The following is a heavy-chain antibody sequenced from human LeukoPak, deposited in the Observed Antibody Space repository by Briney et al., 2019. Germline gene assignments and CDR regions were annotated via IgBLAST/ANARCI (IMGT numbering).Heavy chain of an antibody. V-gene: IGHV3-23*01. CDR3: ARVSGNIQIWPQPFGDGMDV. Sequence: GSLRLSCAASRFTFSSYVMGWVRQAPGKGLECVSAISGSGRSTYYADSVKGRFTISREDSKNTLYLQMNILRAEDTAIYYCARVSGNIQIWPQPFGDGMDVWGQGTTVTVSS. J-gene: IGHJ6*02. D-gene: IGHD3-10*01. CDR2: ISGSGRST. CDR1: RFTFSSYV.